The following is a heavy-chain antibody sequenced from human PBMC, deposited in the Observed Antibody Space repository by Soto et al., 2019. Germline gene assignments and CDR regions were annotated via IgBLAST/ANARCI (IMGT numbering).Heavy chain of an antibody. J-gene: IGHJ4*02. CDR3: ARAQPPVDY. CDR1: GYTFTSYA. V-gene: IGHV1-3*01. Sequence: QVQLVQSGAEVKKPGASVKVSCKDSGYTFTSYAMHWVRQAPGQRLEWMGWINAGNGNTKYSQKFQGRVTITRDTDESTAYMELSSLRSEDTAVYYCARAQPPVDYWGQGTLVTVST. CDR2: INAGNGNT.